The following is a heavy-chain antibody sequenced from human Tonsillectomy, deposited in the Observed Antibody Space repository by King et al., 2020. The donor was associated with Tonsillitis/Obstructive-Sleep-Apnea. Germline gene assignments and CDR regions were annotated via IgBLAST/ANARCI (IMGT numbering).Heavy chain of an antibody. J-gene: IGHJ4*02. CDR2: IYYSGST. Sequence: QLQESGPGLVKPSETLSLTCTVSGGSISSSSYYWGWIRQPPGKGLEWIGSIYYSGSTYYNPSLRSRVTISVDTSTNQFSLKLSSVTAADTAVYYCAGHQGGEDDYGHGWYYFDYWGQGTLVTVSS. D-gene: IGHD4-17*01. CDR3: AGHQGGEDDYGHGWYYFDY. V-gene: IGHV4-39*01. CDR1: GGSISSSSYY.